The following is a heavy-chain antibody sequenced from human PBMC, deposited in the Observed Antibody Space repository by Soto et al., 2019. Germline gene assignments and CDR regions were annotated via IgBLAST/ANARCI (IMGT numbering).Heavy chain of an antibody. D-gene: IGHD5-18*01. CDR2: FSHSGNA. J-gene: IGHJ6*02. CDR1: GGSIRSYY. Sequence: QVQLQQSGPGLVKPSETLSLTCSVSGGSIRSYYWSWIRQSPEKGLEWIGYFSHSGNANYNPSLKSRLTISVDRSKNQPSLSLRSVTAADTAVYFCARISSVDPYGYVNGGLDVWGQGTTVTVSS. V-gene: IGHV4-59*01. CDR3: ARISSVDPYGYVNGGLDV.